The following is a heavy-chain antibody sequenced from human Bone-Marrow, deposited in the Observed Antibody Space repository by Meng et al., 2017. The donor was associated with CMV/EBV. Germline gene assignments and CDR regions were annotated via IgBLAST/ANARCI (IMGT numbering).Heavy chain of an antibody. CDR2: INHSGSV. Sequence: SETLSLTCTVSGYSISSGYYWGWIRQPPGKGLEWIGNINHSGSVYYNPSLQSRVTLSMDTSKNHFSLTVNSVTAADTAVYYCARSDGGNSEGRFYPWGQGTLVTVSS. J-gene: IGHJ5*02. D-gene: IGHD4-23*01. CDR3: ARSDGGNSEGRFYP. V-gene: IGHV4-38-2*02. CDR1: GYSISSGYY.